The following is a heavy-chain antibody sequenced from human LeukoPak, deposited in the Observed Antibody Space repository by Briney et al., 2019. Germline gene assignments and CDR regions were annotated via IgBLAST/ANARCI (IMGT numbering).Heavy chain of an antibody. V-gene: IGHV4-59*08. CDR1: GASISSYY. J-gene: IGHJ4*02. CDR2: IYNSGSP. D-gene: IGHD6-13*01. Sequence: SETLSLTCTVSGASISSYYWSWIRQPPGKGLEWIGYIYNSGSPTFNPSLKSRVTISLDTSKNQFSLNLRSVTAADTAVYYCARHEPYSNTWAGFDYWGQGTLVTVSS. CDR3: ARHEPYSNTWAGFDY.